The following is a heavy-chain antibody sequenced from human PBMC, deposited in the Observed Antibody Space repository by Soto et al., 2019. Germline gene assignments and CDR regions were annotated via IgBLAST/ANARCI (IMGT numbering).Heavy chain of an antibody. CDR2: ISYDGSNK. Sequence: QVQLVESGGGVVQPGRSLRLSCAASGFTFSSYAMHWVRQAPGKGLEWVAVISYDGSNKYYADSVKGRFTISRDNSKNTLYLQMNSLSAEDTAVYYCARDTQEWELTYLDYWGQGTLVTVSS. D-gene: IGHD1-26*01. CDR1: GFTFSSYA. J-gene: IGHJ4*02. CDR3: ARDTQEWELTYLDY. V-gene: IGHV3-30-3*01.